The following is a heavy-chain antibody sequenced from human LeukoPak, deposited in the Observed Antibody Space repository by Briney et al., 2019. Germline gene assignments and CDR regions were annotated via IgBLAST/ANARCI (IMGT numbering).Heavy chain of an antibody. CDR1: GFTFSSYA. CDR3: AKTWIQLWLIDY. CDR2: ITGSGGST. V-gene: IGHV3-23*01. Sequence: GVSLRLSCAASGFTFSSYAMSWVRQAPGKGLEWASAITGSGGSTYYADSVKGRFTISRDNSKNTLYLQMNSLRAEDTAVYYCAKTWIQLWLIDYWGQGSLVTVSS. J-gene: IGHJ4*02. D-gene: IGHD5-18*01.